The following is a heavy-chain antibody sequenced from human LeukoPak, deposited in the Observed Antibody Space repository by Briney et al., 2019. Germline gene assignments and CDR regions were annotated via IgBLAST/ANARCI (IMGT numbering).Heavy chain of an antibody. CDR1: GFTFRSYA. V-gene: IGHV3-23*01. J-gene: IGHJ4*02. CDR3: AKVSSYATDY. Sequence: AGGSLRLSCAASGFTFRSYAMSWVRQAPGKGLEWVSAIGTSGSTTYHADSVKGRFTISRDNSKNMLSLQMSSLRAEDTALYYCAKVSSYATDYWGQGTLVTVSS. CDR2: IGTSGSTT. D-gene: IGHD2/OR15-2a*01.